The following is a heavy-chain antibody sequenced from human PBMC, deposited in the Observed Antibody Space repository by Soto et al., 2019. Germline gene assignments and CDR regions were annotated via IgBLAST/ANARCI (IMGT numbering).Heavy chain of an antibody. D-gene: IGHD3-3*01. CDR2: INPNSGGT. CDR3: ARDPIYDFWSGYFPSYYYYYGMDV. J-gene: IGHJ6*02. V-gene: IGHV1-2*02. CDR1: GYTFTGYY. Sequence: GASVKVSCKASGYTFTGYYMHWVRQAPGQGLEWMGWINPNSGGTNYAQKFQGRVTMTRDTSISTAYMELSRLRSDDTAVYYCARDPIYDFWSGYFPSYYYYYGMDVWGQGTTVTVSS.